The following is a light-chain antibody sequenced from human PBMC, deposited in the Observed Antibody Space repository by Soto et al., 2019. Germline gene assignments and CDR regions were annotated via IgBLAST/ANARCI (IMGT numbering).Light chain of an antibody. Sequence: QSVLTQPASVSGSPGQSITISCTGTSSDVGGYNYVSWYQQHPGKAPKLMIYEVSNRPSGVSNRFSGSKSGNTASLTISGLQAEDEADYYCTSYTSSSPHVFGPGTKVAVL. CDR3: TSYTSSSPHV. CDR2: EVS. V-gene: IGLV2-14*01. J-gene: IGLJ1*01. CDR1: SSDVGGYNY.